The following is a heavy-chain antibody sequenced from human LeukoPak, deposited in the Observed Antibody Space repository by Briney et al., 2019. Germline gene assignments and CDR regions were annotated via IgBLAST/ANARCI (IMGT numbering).Heavy chain of an antibody. Sequence: PGGSLRLSCAASGFTFSSCAMNWVRQAPGKGLEWVSVIYSGGSTYYADSVKGRFTISRDNSKNTLYLQMNSLRAEDTAVYYCARVPRGILTGYYTNYYYYYMDVWGKGTTVTISS. V-gene: IGHV3-66*01. CDR2: IYSGGST. J-gene: IGHJ6*03. D-gene: IGHD3-9*01. CDR3: ARVPRGILTGYYTNYYYYYMDV. CDR1: GFTFSSCA.